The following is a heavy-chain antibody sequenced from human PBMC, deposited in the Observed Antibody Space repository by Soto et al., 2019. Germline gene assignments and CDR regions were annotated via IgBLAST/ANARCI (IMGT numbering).Heavy chain of an antibody. CDR2: ISSDGFTE. CDR3: ARAPPSRFDY. J-gene: IGHJ4*02. V-gene: IGHV3-30*09. CDR1: GFTFSTFA. Sequence: QVQLVESGGGVVQPGRSLRLSCAASGFTFSTFAMHWVRRAPGRGLEWVAVISSDGFTEYYADSIRGRFAISRDNSKNTLYLQMNSLRREDTAVYYCARAPPSRFDYWGQGTLVTVSA.